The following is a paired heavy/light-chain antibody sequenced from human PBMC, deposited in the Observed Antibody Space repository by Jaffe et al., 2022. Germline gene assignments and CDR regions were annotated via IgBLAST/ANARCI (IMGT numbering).Light chain of an antibody. V-gene: IGKV1-8*01. CDR3: QQYYSYPLT. CDR2: AAS. CDR1: QGISSY. J-gene: IGKJ4*01. Sequence: AIRMTQSPSSFSASTGDRVTITCRASQGISSYLAWYQQKPGKPPNLLIYAASTLQSGVPSRFSGSGSGTDFTLTISCLQSEDFATYYCQQYYSYPLTFGGGTKVEIK.
Heavy chain of an antibody. D-gene: IGHD3-10*01. Sequence: EVQLVESGGGLVQPGGSLRLSCAASGFTFSSYEMNWVRQAPGKGLEWVSYISSSGATIHNADSVKGRFTISRDNAKNSLYLQMNSLSAEDTAVYYCARDLTRSGSGKGPIDYWGQGTLVTVSS. V-gene: IGHV3-48*03. CDR2: ISSSGATI. CDR1: GFTFSSYE. J-gene: IGHJ4*02. CDR3: ARDLTRSGSGKGPIDY.